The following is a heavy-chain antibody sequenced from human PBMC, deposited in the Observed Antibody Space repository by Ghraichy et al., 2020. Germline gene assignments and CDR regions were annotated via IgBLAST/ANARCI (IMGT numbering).Heavy chain of an antibody. CDR2: IHYGGGT. J-gene: IGHJ6*03. Sequence: ESLNISCSVSGGSISGISYYWGWIRQPPGQGLEWIGNIHYGGGTYYNPSLESRVTISVDTSKKKFSLKLSFVTAADTAVYYCARRNTDYYMDVWGKGTTVTVSS. D-gene: IGHD2-2*02. V-gene: IGHV4-39*01. CDR1: GGSISGISYY. CDR3: ARRNTDYYMDV.